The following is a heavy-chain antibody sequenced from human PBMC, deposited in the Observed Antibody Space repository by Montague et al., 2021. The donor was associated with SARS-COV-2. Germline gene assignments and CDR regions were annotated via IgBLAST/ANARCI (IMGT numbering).Heavy chain of an antibody. V-gene: IGHV4-4*02. Sequence: SETLSLTCEVSGASISNNNWWIWVCQSPGKGLEWIGETYHSGSTNYNPSLRGRVTISVDKSKNQFSLKVNSVSAADTAVYYCARLGVVPSPRTFDPWGQGTLVTVSS. CDR1: GASISNNNW. CDR2: TYHSGST. J-gene: IGHJ5*02. D-gene: IGHD3-10*01. CDR3: ARLGVVPSPRTFDP.